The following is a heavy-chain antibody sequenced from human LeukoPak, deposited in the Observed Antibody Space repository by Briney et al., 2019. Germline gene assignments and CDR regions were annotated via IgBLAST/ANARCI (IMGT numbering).Heavy chain of an antibody. D-gene: IGHD6-6*01. CDR3: ARGPNSNWSGLDF. V-gene: IGHV3-74*01. J-gene: IGHJ4*02. Sequence: GGSLRLSCTASGFSFSGHWMHWARQLPGKGLVWVSRISPTGSTTSYADSVKGRFTVSRDNAKNTLYLQVNNLRAEDTAVYCCARGPNSNWSGLDFWGQGTLLTVSS. CDR2: ISPTGSTT. CDR1: GFSFSGHW.